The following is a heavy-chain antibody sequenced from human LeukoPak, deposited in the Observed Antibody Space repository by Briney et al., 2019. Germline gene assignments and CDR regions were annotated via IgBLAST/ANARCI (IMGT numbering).Heavy chain of an antibody. D-gene: IGHD6-13*01. J-gene: IGHJ4*02. Sequence: GGSLRLSCAASGFTFSSDGMSWVRQAPGKGLEWVSSISGSGGSTYYADSVKGRFTISRDNSKNTLYLQMNSLRAEDTAVYYCAKDRAAAGDHSLWYWGQGTLVTVSS. CDR1: GFTFSSDG. V-gene: IGHV3-23*01. CDR2: ISGSGGST. CDR3: AKDRAAAGDHSLWY.